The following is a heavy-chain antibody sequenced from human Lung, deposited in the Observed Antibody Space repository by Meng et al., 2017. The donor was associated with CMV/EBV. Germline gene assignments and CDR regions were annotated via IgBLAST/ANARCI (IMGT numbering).Heavy chain of an antibody. J-gene: IGHJ4*02. V-gene: IGHV4-39*01. CDR1: GSAISSSSSS. CDR3: ARHHHSPTFDY. D-gene: IGHD1-14*01. Sequence: HLQGEGPGLVKELETPSATCTVSGSAISSSSSSWAWIRLPPGDGLGCIGMGVYSGTTYYPSYLKSRVAISVDTSKTQFSLKLRYVTAADTAVYYGARHHHSPTFDYWGQGTLVTVSS. CDR2: GVYSGTT.